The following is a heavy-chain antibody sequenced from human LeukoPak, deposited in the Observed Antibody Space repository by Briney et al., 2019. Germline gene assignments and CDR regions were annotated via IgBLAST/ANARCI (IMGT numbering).Heavy chain of an antibody. D-gene: IGHD1-7*01. V-gene: IGHV4-4*07. CDR3: ARLITGTTTAFDI. CDR1: CGSISGYY. CDR2: VYTSGST. J-gene: IGHJ3*02. Sequence: SETLSLTCSVSCGSISGYYWTWIRQPAGKGLEWIGRVYTSGSTHYNPSLKARLTMSVDTSKNQFSLKLSSVTAADTAVYYCARLITGTTTAFDIWGQGTMVTVSS.